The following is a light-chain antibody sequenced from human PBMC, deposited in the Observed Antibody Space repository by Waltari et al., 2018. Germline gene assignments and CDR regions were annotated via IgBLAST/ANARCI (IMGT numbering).Light chain of an antibody. CDR3: QQSYSTPWT. CDR2: AAS. CDR1: PSISSY. V-gene: IGKV1-39*01. Sequence: DIQMTQSPSSLSASVGDRVTITCRASPSISSYLNWYQQKPGKAPKLLIYAASSLQSGVPSRFSGSGSGTDFTRTISSLQPEDFATYYCQQSYSTPWTFGQGTKVEIK. J-gene: IGKJ1*01.